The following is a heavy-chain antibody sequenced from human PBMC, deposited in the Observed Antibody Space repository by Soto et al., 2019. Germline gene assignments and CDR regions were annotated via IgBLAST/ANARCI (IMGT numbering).Heavy chain of an antibody. CDR2: IYSSGTT. J-gene: IGHJ4*02. CDR1: GGSITNYY. V-gene: IGHV4-59*12. D-gene: IGHD3-22*01. Sequence: PSETLSLTCTVSGGSITNYYWSWVRQSPGKGLEWVGYIYSSGTTTYNPSLKSRVTISVDTSTNQFSLKLSSVTAADTAVYYCAREDGSSGYIDYWGQGTLVTVSS. CDR3: AREDGSSGYIDY.